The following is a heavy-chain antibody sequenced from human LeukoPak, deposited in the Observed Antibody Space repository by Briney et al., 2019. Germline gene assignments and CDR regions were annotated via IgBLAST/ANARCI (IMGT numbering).Heavy chain of an antibody. CDR2: IKSNTDGGTT. CDR1: GLTFNNAW. V-gene: IGHV3-15*01. CDR3: TTGGLFAAYSGSYRW. J-gene: IGHJ4*02. D-gene: IGHD1-26*01. Sequence: GGSLRLSCAASGLTFNNAWMSWVRQAPGKGPEWVGRIKSNTDGGTTDYTAPVKGRFTISRDDSKNTLYLQMNSLKTEDTAVYYCTTGGLFAAYSGSYRWWGQGTLVIVSS.